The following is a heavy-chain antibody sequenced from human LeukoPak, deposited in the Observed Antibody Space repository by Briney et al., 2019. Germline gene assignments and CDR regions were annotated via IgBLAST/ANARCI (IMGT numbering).Heavy chain of an antibody. CDR3: ARGGSESDY. CDR2: IKEDGTEK. V-gene: IGHV3-7*01. Sequence: GGSLRLSCAASGFTFNHYWMTWVRQTPRKGLEWVANIKEDGTEKNYVDSVKGRFTISRDNAKNSLYLQMYSLRAEDTAVYYCARGGSESDYWGQGTLVTVS. J-gene: IGHJ4*02. CDR1: GFTFNHYW.